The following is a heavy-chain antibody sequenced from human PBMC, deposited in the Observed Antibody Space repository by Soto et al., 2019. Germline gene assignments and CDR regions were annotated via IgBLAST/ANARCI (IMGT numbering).Heavy chain of an antibody. Sequence: PSETLSLTCTVSGASISSYYWSWIRQPPGKGLEWIGYVYYSGSTNYNPSLKSRVTISVDTSKNQFSLKLTSVTAADTAVYYCARDKITGIFDYWGQGTLVPVSS. J-gene: IGHJ4*02. CDR2: VYYSGST. CDR1: GASISSYY. CDR3: ARDKITGIFDY. D-gene: IGHD2-8*02. V-gene: IGHV4-59*12.